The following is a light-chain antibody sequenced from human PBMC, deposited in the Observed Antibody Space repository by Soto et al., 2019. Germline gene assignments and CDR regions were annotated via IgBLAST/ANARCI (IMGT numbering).Light chain of an antibody. Sequence: EIVLTQSPGTLSLSPGERATLSCRASQSVSSSYLAWYQQKPGQAPRLLIYGAASRATGSPDRISGSGSGTDFTLTISRLELADFAVYYCQQYGSSLITFGGGTKVEIK. CDR1: QSVSSSY. V-gene: IGKV3-20*01. J-gene: IGKJ4*01. CDR2: GAA. CDR3: QQYGSSLIT.